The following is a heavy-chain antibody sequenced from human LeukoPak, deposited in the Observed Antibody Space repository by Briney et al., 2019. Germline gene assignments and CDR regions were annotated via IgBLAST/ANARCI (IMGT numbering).Heavy chain of an antibody. Sequence: SETLSLTCAVSGGSISSSSYYWGWIRQPPGKGLEWIGSIYYSGSTYYNPSLKSRVTISVDTSKNQFSLKLSSVTAADTAVYYCAVTNRGWFHSFDPWGQGTLVTVSS. D-gene: IGHD6-19*01. V-gene: IGHV4-39*01. CDR3: AVTNRGWFHSFDP. CDR1: GGSISSSSYY. CDR2: IYYSGST. J-gene: IGHJ5*02.